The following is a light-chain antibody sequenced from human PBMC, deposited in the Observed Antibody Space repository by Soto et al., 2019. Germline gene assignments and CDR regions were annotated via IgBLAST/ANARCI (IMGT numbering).Light chain of an antibody. Sequence: EMVMMQAPATLSVSPGAGPTRSSRASQSVSSNLAWYQQKPGQAPRLLIYGASNRATGIPDRFSGSGSGTDFTLTISRLEPEDFAVYYCQQYGSSGTFGQGTKVDI. J-gene: IGKJ1*01. CDR3: QQYGSSGT. CDR2: GAS. V-gene: IGKV3-20*01. CDR1: QSVSSN.